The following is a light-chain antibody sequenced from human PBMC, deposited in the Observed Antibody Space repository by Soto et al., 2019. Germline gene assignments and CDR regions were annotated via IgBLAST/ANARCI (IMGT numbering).Light chain of an antibody. CDR1: SSNIGSNT. J-gene: IGLJ2*01. V-gene: IGLV1-44*01. CDR3: AAWDGSLNGWV. Sequence: QSVLTQAPSASGTPGQRVTISCSGSSSNIGSNTVSWYQQVPGTAPKLLIYSNDQRPSGFPDRFSGSKSGTSASRAIGGLQSEDEADYYCAAWDGSLNGWVFGGGTKLTVL. CDR2: SND.